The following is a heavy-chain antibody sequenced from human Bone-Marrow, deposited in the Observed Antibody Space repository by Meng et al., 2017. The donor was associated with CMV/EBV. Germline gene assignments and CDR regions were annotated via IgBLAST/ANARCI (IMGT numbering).Heavy chain of an antibody. Sequence: KISCKASGYTFTSYGISWVRQAPGQGLEWMGWISAYNGNTNYAQKLQGRVTMTTDTSTSTAYMELRSLRSDDTAVYYCARTEDPYYYDSSGYYWWYVFDYWGQGTLVTVSS. CDR1: GYTFTSYG. J-gene: IGHJ4*02. CDR2: ISAYNGNT. V-gene: IGHV1-18*01. CDR3: ARTEDPYYYDSSGYYWWYVFDY. D-gene: IGHD3-22*01.